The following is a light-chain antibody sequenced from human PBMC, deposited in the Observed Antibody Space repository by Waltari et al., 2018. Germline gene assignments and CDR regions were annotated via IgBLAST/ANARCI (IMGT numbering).Light chain of an antibody. V-gene: IGKV3-15*01. J-gene: IGKJ1*01. CDR2: GAS. CDR1: QTVSIN. Sequence: ETMMTQSPATLSVSPGERATLSSRASQTVSINLAWYQQKPGQPPRLLIYGASTRATGIPARFSGSGSWTEFTLTISSLQSEDFAIYYCQQYNNWPPATFGLGTKVEIK. CDR3: QQYNNWPPAT.